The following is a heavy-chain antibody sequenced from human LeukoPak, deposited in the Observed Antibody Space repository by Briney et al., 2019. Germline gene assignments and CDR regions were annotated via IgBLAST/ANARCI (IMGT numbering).Heavy chain of an antibody. CDR2: ISSSGVST. CDR1: GFTFSSFG. CDR3: AKCILTGYYKGYMDV. D-gene: IGHD3-9*01. Sequence: GGSLRLSCAASGFTFSSFGMSWVRQAPGKGLEWVSAISSSGVSTYYADSVKGRFTISRDNSKNSLYLQMNSLRAEDTAVYYCAKCILTGYYKGYMDVWGKGTTVTISS. V-gene: IGHV3-23*01. J-gene: IGHJ6*03.